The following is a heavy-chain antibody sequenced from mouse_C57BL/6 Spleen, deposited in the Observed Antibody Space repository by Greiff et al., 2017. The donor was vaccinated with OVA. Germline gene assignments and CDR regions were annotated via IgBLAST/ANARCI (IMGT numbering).Heavy chain of an antibody. Sequence: EVQVVESGGGLVKPGGSLKLSCAASGFTFSSYTMSWVRQTPEKRLEWVATISGGGGNTYYPDSVKGRFTISRDNAKNTLYLQMSSLRSEDTALYYCASRGDSSGSYYAMDYWGQGTSVTVSS. CDR3: ASRGDSSGSYYAMDY. V-gene: IGHV5-9*01. J-gene: IGHJ4*01. CDR1: GFTFSSYT. D-gene: IGHD3-2*02. CDR2: ISGGGGNT.